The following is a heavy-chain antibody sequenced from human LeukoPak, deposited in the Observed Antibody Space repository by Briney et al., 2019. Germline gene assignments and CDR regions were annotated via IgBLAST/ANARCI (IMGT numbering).Heavy chain of an antibody. V-gene: IGHV4-30-4*01. CDR2: IYYSGST. CDR1: GGSISSGDYY. CDR3: AREVPWVWNFDL. D-gene: IGHD1-26*01. Sequence: PSQTLSLTCTVSGGSISSGDYYWSWIRQPPGTGLEWIGYIYYSGSTYYNPSLKSRVTISVDTSKNQFSLKLNSVTAADTAVYYCAREVPWVWNFDLWRRGTLVTVSS. J-gene: IGHJ2*01.